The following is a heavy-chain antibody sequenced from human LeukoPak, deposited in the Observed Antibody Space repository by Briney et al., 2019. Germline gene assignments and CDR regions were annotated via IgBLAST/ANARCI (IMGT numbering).Heavy chain of an antibody. J-gene: IGHJ4*02. CDR2: IGSSGTST. V-gene: IGHV3-23*01. Sequence: GGSLRLSCSASGFTFSGYAMTWVRQAPGKGLEWVSAIGSSGTSTYYADSVKGRFTISRDNSKNTLYLQMNSLRAEDTAVYYCAKVTKSYCSGGSCNLDYWGQGTLVTVSS. D-gene: IGHD2-15*01. CDR1: GFTFSGYA. CDR3: AKVTKSYCSGGSCNLDY.